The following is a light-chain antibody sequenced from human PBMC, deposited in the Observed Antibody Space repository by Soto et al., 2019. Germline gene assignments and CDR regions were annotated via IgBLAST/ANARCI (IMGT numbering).Light chain of an antibody. J-gene: IGLJ1*01. CDR1: SSNIGAGYY. Sequence: QSVLTQPPSVSGAPGQRVTISCTGSSSNIGAGYYVHWYQQLPGTAPKLLIYGNSNRPSGVPDRFSGSKSGTSASLTISGLQAEDEADYYCSSFTGSSYVFGTGTKVTVL. CDR2: GNS. V-gene: IGLV1-40*01. CDR3: SSFTGSSYV.